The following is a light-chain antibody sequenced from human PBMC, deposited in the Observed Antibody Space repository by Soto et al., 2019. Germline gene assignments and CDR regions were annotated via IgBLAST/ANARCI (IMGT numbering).Light chain of an antibody. V-gene: IGKV3-20*01. CDR1: QSVRSSY. J-gene: IGKJ4*01. CDR2: GAS. Sequence: EIVLTQSPDTLSLSPGERATLSCRASQSVRSSYLAWYQQKPGQAPRLLIYGASRRATGIPDRFSGSGSGTDITLTISRLEPEDFVVYYCQQYGSSLVTFGGGTKVEIK. CDR3: QQYGSSLVT.